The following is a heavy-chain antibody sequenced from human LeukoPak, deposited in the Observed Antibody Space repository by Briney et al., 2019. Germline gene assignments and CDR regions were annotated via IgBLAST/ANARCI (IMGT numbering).Heavy chain of an antibody. CDR2: INPSGGST. CDR1: GYTFTSYY. D-gene: IGHD2-15*01. Sequence: ASVKVSCKASGYTFTSYYMHWVRQAPGQGLEWMGIINPSGGSTSYAQKFQGRVTMTRDTSTSTVYMGLSSLRSEDTAVYYCARVALRQKTFDYWGQGTLVTVSS. V-gene: IGHV1-46*01. CDR3: ARVALRQKTFDY. J-gene: IGHJ4*02.